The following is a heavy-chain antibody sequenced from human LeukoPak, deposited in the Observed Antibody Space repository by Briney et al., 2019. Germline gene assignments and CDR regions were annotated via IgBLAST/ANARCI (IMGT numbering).Heavy chain of an antibody. J-gene: IGHJ5*02. CDR1: GYTFTGYY. V-gene: IGHV1-2*02. CDR3: ARLTGYSYGPNWFDP. CDR2: INPNSGGT. Sequence: GASVKVSCKASGYTFTGYYIHWVRQAPGQGLEWMGWINPNSGGTNYAQKFQGRVTMTRDTSISTAYMELSRLRSDDTAVYYCARLTGYSYGPNWFDPWGQGTLVTVSS. D-gene: IGHD5-18*01.